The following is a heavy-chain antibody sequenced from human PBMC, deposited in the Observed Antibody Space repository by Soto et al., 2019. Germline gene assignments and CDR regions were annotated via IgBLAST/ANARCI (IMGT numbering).Heavy chain of an antibody. CDR2: ISSNSAYI. D-gene: IGHD6-13*01. CDR3: TRDASRDSSARGWFDP. V-gene: IGHV3-21*01. J-gene: IGHJ5*02. Sequence: LRLSCAASGFTFRSFTMNWVRQAPGKGLEWVSTISSNSAYIYYTDALRGRFTISRDNAKNSLHLQMNSLIAEDTAVYYCTRDASRDSSARGWFDPWGPGTLVTVSS. CDR1: GFTFRSFT.